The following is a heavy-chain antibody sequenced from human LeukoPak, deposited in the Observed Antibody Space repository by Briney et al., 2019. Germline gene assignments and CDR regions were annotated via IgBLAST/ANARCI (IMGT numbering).Heavy chain of an antibody. Sequence: SETLSLTCTVSGYSISSGYYWGWIRQPPGKGLEWIGSIYHTGSTYYSSSLKSRVTILVDMSKNQFSLKLSSVTAADTAVYYCATTNVLLWFGELSKTAYFDYWGQGTLVTVSS. V-gene: IGHV4-38-2*02. CDR3: ATTNVLLWFGELSKTAYFDY. D-gene: IGHD3-10*01. CDR1: GYSISSGYY. CDR2: IYHTGST. J-gene: IGHJ4*02.